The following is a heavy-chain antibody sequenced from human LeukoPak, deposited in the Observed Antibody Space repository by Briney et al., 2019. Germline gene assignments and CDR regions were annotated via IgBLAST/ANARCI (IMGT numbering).Heavy chain of an antibody. Sequence: GGSLRLSCAASGFNFPTYAMQWVRQAPGKGLEWVSSIRVSDGARFYADSVKGRFTTSRDNSKNTLFLQMNSLRVEDTAVYYCAKAAYGDYVNWFDPWGQGTLVTVSS. CDR2: IRVSDGAR. CDR3: AKAAYGDYVNWFDP. V-gene: IGHV3-23*01. D-gene: IGHD4-17*01. CDR1: GFNFPTYA. J-gene: IGHJ5*02.